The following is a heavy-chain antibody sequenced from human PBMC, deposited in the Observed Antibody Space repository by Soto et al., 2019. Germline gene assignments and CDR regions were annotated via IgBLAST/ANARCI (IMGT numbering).Heavy chain of an antibody. Sequence: ASVKVSFKASGYTFTGYYMHWLRQAPGQGLEWMGWINPNSGGTNYAQKFQGRVTMTRDTSISTAYMELSRLRSDDTAVYYCARDLIAVAGSGYYYYGMDVWGQGTTVTVSS. CDR3: ARDLIAVAGSGYYYYGMDV. J-gene: IGHJ6*02. CDR1: GYTFTGYY. CDR2: INPNSGGT. V-gene: IGHV1-2*02. D-gene: IGHD6-19*01.